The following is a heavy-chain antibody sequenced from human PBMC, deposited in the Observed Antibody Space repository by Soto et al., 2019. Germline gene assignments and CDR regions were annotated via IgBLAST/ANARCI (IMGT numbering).Heavy chain of an antibody. CDR3: ARTKYYYDSTAYNFDY. Sequence: SETLSLTCTVSGNSISSGDYWSWIRQPPGKGLEWIGYIYHSGCTYYNPSLKSRVTMSVDTSQNQFSLKMSSVSAADTAVYYCARTKYYYDSTAYNFDYLDQGALVTVSS. V-gene: IGHV4-30-4*01. CDR1: GNSISSGDY. CDR2: IYHSGCT. D-gene: IGHD3-22*01. J-gene: IGHJ4*02.